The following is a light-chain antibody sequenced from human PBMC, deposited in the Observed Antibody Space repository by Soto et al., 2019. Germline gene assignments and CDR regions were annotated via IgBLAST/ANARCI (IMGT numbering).Light chain of an antibody. Sequence: ELVLTQSPGTLSLSPGARATLSCRAIQSVSSSYIAWYQQKPGQAPRLLIYSASTRATGIPDRFSGSGSGTDFSLTISRLEPEDFAVYYCQQYGSSPRVTFGQGTRLE. CDR3: QQYGSSPRVT. J-gene: IGKJ5*01. CDR2: SAS. CDR1: QSVSSSY. V-gene: IGKV3-20*01.